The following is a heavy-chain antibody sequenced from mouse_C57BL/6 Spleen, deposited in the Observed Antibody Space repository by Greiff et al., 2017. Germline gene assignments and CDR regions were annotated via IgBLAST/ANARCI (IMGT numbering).Heavy chain of an antibody. D-gene: IGHD2-10*02. CDR2: IDPSDSYT. CDR3: ARWGSIYYFDY. Sequence: QVQLKQPGAELVMPGASVKLSCKASGYTFTCYWMHWVKQRPGQGLEWIGEIDPSDSYTNYNQKFKGKSTLTVDKSSSTAYMQLSSLTSEDSAVYYCARWGSIYYFDYWGQGTTLTVSS. J-gene: IGHJ2*01. CDR1: GYTFTCYW. V-gene: IGHV1-69*01.